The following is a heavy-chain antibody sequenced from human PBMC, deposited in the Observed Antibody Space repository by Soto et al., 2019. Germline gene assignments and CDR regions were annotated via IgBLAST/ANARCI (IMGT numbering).Heavy chain of an antibody. CDR1: GGSFRGYY. D-gene: IGHD4-17*01. CDR3: ARLVDYGEHRHDY. V-gene: IGHV4-34*01. Sequence: PEALSHRCAGYGGSFRGYYWSWIRQPPGKGLEWIGEINHSGSTNYNPSLKSRVTISVDTSKNQFSLKLSSVTAADTAVYYCARLVDYGEHRHDYWAQGTLVPVSS. J-gene: IGHJ4*02. CDR2: INHSGST.